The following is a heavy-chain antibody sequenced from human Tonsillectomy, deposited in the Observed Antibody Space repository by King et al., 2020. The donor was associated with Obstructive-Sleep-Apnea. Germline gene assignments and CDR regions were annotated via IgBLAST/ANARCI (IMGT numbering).Heavy chain of an antibody. J-gene: IGHJ4*02. CDR2: IYYSGST. CDR1: GGSISSSSYY. CDR3: AGVKWLRWGMGGYFDY. D-gene: IGHD5-12*01. Sequence: QLQESGPGLVKPSETLSLTCTVSGGSISSSSYYWGWIRQPPGKGLEWIGSIYYSGSTYYNPSLKSRVTISVDTSKNQFSLKLSSVPAADPAVYYCAGVKWLRWGMGGYFDYWGQGTLVTVSS. V-gene: IGHV4-39*07.